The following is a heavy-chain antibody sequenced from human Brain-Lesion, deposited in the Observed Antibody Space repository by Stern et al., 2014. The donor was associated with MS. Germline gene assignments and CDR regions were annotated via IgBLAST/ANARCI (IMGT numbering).Heavy chain of an antibody. Sequence: VQLVESGPGLVKPSQTLSLSCTVSGGSISSGGYYWSWIRQPAGKGLEWIGRIFNSGSTSYKPSPKRRVTISIDTSKNQFSLRLNPMTAADTAVYYCARGRVVPGFQYYATDVWGQGTTVIVSS. V-gene: IGHV4-61*02. J-gene: IGHJ6*02. D-gene: IGHD2-2*01. CDR1: GGSISSGGYY. CDR2: IFNSGST. CDR3: ARGRVVPGFQYYATDV.